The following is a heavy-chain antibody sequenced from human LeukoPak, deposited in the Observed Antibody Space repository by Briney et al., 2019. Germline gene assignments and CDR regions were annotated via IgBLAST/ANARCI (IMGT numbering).Heavy chain of an antibody. V-gene: IGHV3-66*01. CDR1: GFAVSSNY. CDR2: ISSGGTP. Sequence: PGGSLRLSCAASGFAVSSNYMSWVRQAPGKGLQWVSVISSGGTPYYAESVKDRFIISRDISKNTLLLQMTSLSAEDTAVYYCAKETWLLGVDYWGQGTLVTVSS. J-gene: IGHJ4*02. CDR3: AKETWLLGVDY. D-gene: IGHD3-22*01.